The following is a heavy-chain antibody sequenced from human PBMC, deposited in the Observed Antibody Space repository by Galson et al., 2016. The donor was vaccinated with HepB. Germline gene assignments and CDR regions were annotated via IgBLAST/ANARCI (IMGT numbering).Heavy chain of an antibody. V-gene: IGHV3-23*01. CDR1: GFTFSSYA. CDR2: ISGSGGST. CDR3: AKDPIQCGGDCTRASYYFDY. J-gene: IGHJ4*02. Sequence: SLRLSCAASGFTFSSYAMSWVRQAPGKGLEWVSGISGSGGSTNYGDSVRGRFTISRDNSKNTLYLQMNSLRAEDTAVYYCAKDPIQCGGDCTRASYYFDYWGQGLLVTVSS. D-gene: IGHD2-21*02.